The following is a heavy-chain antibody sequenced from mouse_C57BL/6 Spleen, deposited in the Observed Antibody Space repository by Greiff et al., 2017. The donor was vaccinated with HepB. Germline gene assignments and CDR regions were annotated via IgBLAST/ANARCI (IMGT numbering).Heavy chain of an antibody. CDR3: ASDYGSSRFAY. D-gene: IGHD1-1*01. CDR1: GYTFTDYN. J-gene: IGHJ3*01. CDR2: INPNNGGT. Sequence: SGPELVKPGASVKMSCKASGYTFTDYNMHWVKQSHGKSLEWIGYINPNNGGTSYNQKFKGKATLTVNKSSSTAYMELRSLTSEDSAVYYCASDYGSSRFAYWGQGTLVTVSA. V-gene: IGHV1-22*01.